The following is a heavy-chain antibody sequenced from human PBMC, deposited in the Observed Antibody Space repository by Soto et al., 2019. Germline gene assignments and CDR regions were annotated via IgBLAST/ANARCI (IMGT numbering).Heavy chain of an antibody. V-gene: IGHV1-8*01. CDR1: GYTFTSYD. D-gene: IGHD1-1*01. J-gene: IGHJ6*04. CDR3: ARKMTTRGMDV. CDR2: MNPNSGNT. Sequence: QVQLVQSGAEVKKPGASVKVSCKASGYTFTSYDINWVRQATGQGLEWMGWMNPNSGNTGYAQKSQXXVTMTRNTSISTAYMELSRMRSEDTAGYYGARKMTTRGMDVCGKGTTVTVTS.